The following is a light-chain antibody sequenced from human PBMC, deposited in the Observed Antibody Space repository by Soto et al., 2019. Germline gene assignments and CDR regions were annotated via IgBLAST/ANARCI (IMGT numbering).Light chain of an antibody. CDR1: DVGSYNL. J-gene: IGLJ1*01. CDR2: EVT. Sequence: QSVLTQPASVSGSPGQSITISCTGSDVGSYNLVSWYQQHPGKAPKPMIYEVTKRPSGVSNRFSGSKSGNTASLTISGLQAEDEADYYCCSFAGSTIGYVFGTWTKVTVL. V-gene: IGLV2-23*02. CDR3: CSFAGSTIGYV.